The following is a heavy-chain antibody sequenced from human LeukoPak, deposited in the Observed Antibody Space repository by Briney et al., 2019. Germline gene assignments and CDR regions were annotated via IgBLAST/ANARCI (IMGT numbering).Heavy chain of an antibody. CDR1: GGSFNGYY. D-gene: IGHD3-9*01. J-gene: IGHJ4*02. Sequence: SETLSLTCAVYGGSFNGYYWSWIRQPPGKGLEWIGEINHSGSTNYNPSLKSRVTISVDTSKNQFSLKLSSVTAADTAVYYCARIDILTGYSNDYWGQGTLVTVSS. CDR3: ARIDILTGYSNDY. V-gene: IGHV4-34*01. CDR2: INHSGST.